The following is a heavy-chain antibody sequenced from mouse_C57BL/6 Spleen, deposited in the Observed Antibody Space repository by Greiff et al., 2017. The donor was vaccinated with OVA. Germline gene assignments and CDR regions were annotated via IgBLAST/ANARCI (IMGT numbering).Heavy chain of an antibody. Sequence: EVKLVESGGGLVKPGGSLKLSCAASGFTFSDYGMHWVRQAPEKGLEWVAYISSGSSTIYYADTAKGRFTISRDNAKNTLFLQMTSLRSEDTAMYYCARPNYYYGSSHFDYWGQGTTLTVSS. J-gene: IGHJ2*01. CDR3: ARPNYYYGSSHFDY. V-gene: IGHV5-17*01. CDR1: GFTFSDYG. CDR2: ISSGSSTI. D-gene: IGHD1-1*01.